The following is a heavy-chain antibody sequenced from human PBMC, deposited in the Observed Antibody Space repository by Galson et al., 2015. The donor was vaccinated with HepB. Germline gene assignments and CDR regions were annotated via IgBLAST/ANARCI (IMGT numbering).Heavy chain of an antibody. Sequence: SLRLSCAASGFTFSSYTMNWVRQPPGKGLQWVSYISTNGATIHYADSVKGRFTIARDNSENTLYLQMNSLRAEDSAVYYCVREVRNGWYYFDYWGQGTQVTVST. CDR3: VREVRNGWYYFDY. D-gene: IGHD2-15*01. CDR1: GFTFSSYT. V-gene: IGHV3-48*01. J-gene: IGHJ4*02. CDR2: ISTNGATI.